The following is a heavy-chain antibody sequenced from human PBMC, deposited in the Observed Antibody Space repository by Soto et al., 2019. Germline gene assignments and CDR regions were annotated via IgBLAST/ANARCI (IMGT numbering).Heavy chain of an antibody. Sequence: ASVKVFCKASGYTFTSYAMHWVRQAPGQRLEWMGWINAGNGNTKYSQKFQGRVTITRDTSASTAYMELSSLRSEDTAVYYCAREQFITIFGVVQNWFDPWGQGTLVTVSS. D-gene: IGHD3-3*01. V-gene: IGHV1-3*01. CDR2: INAGNGNT. CDR3: AREQFITIFGVVQNWFDP. CDR1: GYTFTSYA. J-gene: IGHJ5*02.